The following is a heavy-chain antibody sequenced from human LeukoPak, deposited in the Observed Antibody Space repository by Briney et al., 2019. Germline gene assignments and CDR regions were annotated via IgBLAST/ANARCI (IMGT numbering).Heavy chain of an antibody. D-gene: IGHD3-22*01. CDR2: IHYSGST. V-gene: IGHV4-39*07. CDR1: GGSISSSSYY. Sequence: PSETLSLTCTVSGGSISSSSYYWGWIRQPPGKGLEWIGSIHYSGSTYNNPSLKSRVTTSLDTSKNQFSLKLSSVTAADTAIYGCAITPGPYDRSSHYYPFDYWGQGTLVTVSS. J-gene: IGHJ4*02. CDR3: AITPGPYDRSSHYYPFDY.